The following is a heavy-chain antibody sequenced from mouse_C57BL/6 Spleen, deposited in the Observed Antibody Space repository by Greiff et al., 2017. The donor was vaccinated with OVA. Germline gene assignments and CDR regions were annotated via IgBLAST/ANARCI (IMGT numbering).Heavy chain of an antibody. Sequence: VQLKESGGGLVKPGGSLKLSCAASGFTFSDYGMHWVRQAPEKGLEWVAYISSGSSTIYYADTVKGRFTISRDNAKNTLFLQMTSLRSEDTAMYYCARGLRLAYWGQGTLVTVSA. D-gene: IGHD2-4*01. CDR3: ARGLRLAY. CDR1: GFTFSDYG. CDR2: ISSGSSTI. V-gene: IGHV5-17*01. J-gene: IGHJ3*01.